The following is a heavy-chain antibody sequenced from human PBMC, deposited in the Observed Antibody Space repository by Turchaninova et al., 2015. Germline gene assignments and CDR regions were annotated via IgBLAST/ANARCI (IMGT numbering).Heavy chain of an antibody. CDR2: ISDDEGT. V-gene: IGHV4-34*01. CDR3: ARGLDRIKLGY. D-gene: IGHD5-18*01. CDR1: GGSFRGSH. J-gene: IGHJ4*02. Sequence: QVQLQQWGAGLLKPSETLSLTCAVYGGSFRGSHWNWIRPPPGKGREWMGEISDDEGTNSNSALKRGATISGDTSKNQFSLNLMSVTAADTAVYYCARGLDRIKLGYWGQGTLVTVSS.